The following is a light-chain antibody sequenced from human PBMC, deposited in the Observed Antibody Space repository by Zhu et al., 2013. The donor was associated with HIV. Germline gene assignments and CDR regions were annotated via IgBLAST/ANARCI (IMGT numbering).Light chain of an antibody. CDR2: DAS. CDR1: DTVDKY. Sequence: DIQLTQSPSTLSASVGDRVTITCRASDTVDKYLAWYQHKPGKAPKLLICDASNLEAGVPPRFSGSGSGTDFTFTIASLQPEDVATYYCQQYHSLPLAFGGGTKVEIK. V-gene: IGKV1-33*01. CDR3: QQYHSLPLA. J-gene: IGKJ4*01.